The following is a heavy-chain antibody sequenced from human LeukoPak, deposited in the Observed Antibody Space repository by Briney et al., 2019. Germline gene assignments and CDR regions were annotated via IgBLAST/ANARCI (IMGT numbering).Heavy chain of an antibody. D-gene: IGHD1-26*01. CDR2: ISGSGGST. CDR3: AVGSYLGRNFDY. J-gene: IGHJ4*02. V-gene: IGHV3-23*01. Sequence: GGSLRLSCAASGFTFSSYAMSWVRQAPGKGLEWVSAISGSGGSTYYADSAKGRFTISRDNSKNTLYLQMNSLRAEDTAVYYSAVGSYLGRNFDYWGQGTLVTVSS. CDR1: GFTFSSYA.